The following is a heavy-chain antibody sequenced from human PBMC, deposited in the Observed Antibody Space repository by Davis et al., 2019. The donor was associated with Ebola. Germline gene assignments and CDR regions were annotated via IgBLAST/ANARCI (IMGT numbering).Heavy chain of an antibody. D-gene: IGHD2-2*01. CDR1: GFTFSDYY. V-gene: IGHV3-23*01. CDR2: ISGSGGST. J-gene: IGHJ6*02. Sequence: GESLKISCAAPGFTFSDYYMSWVRQAPGKGLEWVSAISGSGGSTYYADSVKGRFTISRDNSKNTLYLQMNSLRAEDTAVYYCAKDGLKSCSSTSCYYYYGMDVWGQGTTVTVSS. CDR3: AKDGLKSCSSTSCYYYYGMDV.